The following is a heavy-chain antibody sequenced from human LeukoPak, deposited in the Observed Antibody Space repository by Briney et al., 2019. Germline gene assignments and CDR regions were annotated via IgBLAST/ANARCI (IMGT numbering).Heavy chain of an antibody. CDR3: ARGALIPDF. J-gene: IGHJ4*02. CDR1: GFTFGDYA. Sequence: GGSLRLSCTASGFTFGDYAMTWVRQAPGKGLAWVSSISKSDGSTYYADSVKGRFTISRDNSKNTVYLHMDSLRVEDTAIYYCARGALIPDFRGQGTLVTVSS. CDR2: ISKSDGST. V-gene: IGHV3-23*01. D-gene: IGHD2-21*01.